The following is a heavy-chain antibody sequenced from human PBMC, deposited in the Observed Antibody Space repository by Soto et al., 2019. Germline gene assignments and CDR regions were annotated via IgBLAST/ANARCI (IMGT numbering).Heavy chain of an antibody. J-gene: IGHJ6*02. V-gene: IGHV1-69*02. CDR1: GGTFSSYT. CDR2: IIPILGIA. D-gene: IGHD6-19*01. Sequence: QVQLVQSGAEVKKPGSSVKVSCKASGGTFSSYTISWVRQAPGQGLEWMGRIIPILGIANYAQKFQGRVTITADKSTSTAYMELSSLRSEDTAVYYCARCPSSPSVAGTYYYYGMDVWGQGTTLTVSS. CDR3: ARCPSSPSVAGTYYYYGMDV.